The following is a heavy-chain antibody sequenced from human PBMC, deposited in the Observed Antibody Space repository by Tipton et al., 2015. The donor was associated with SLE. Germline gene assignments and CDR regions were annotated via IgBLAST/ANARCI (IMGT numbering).Heavy chain of an antibody. CDR3: ARQPRNGGWYGYYFDS. V-gene: IGHV4-59*01. CDR1: GGSISSYY. CDR2: IYYSGST. Sequence: TLSLTCTVSGGSISSYYWSWIRQHPGKGLEWIGYIYYSGSTNYNPSLKSRVTISVDTSKNQFSLKLSSVTAADTAVYYCARQPRNGGWYGYYFDSWGQGTLVTVSS. J-gene: IGHJ4*02. D-gene: IGHD6-19*01.